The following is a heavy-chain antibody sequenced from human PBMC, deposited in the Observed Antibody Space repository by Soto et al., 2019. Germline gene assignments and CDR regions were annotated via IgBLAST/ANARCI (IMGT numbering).Heavy chain of an antibody. D-gene: IGHD1-26*01. CDR2: INPNSGVT. J-gene: IGHJ6*03. Sequence: QVQLVQSGAEVKKPGASVTVSCRSSGDTFTDYYMHWVLQAPGQGLAWIGWINPNSGVTKYAQKFPCLVTMTRDTSVWTVYMQLRRLRSDDTAVYYCARESGGATATLEYDYFYMDVWGSGATVTVSS. V-gene: IGHV1-2*04. CDR1: GDTFTDYY. CDR3: ARESGGATATLEYDYFYMDV.